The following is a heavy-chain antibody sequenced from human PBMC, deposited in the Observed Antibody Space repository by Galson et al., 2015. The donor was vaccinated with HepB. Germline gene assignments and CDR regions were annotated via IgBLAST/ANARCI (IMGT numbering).Heavy chain of an antibody. CDR2: IRSKASSYAT. V-gene: IGHV3-73*01. CDR3: TRIRVTIIVVVILDY. Sequence: SLRLSCAASGFTFSGSAMHWVRQTSGKGLEWVGRIRSKASSYATAYAASVKGRFTIFRDDSKSTAYLQVNSLKTEDTAVYYCTRIRVTIIVVVILDYWGQGTLVTVSS. D-gene: IGHD3-22*01. J-gene: IGHJ4*02. CDR1: GFTFSGSA.